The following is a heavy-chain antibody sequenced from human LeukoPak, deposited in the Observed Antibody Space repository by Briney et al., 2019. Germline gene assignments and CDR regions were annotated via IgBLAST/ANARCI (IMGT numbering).Heavy chain of an antibody. D-gene: IGHD4-23*01. J-gene: IGHJ6*02. CDR2: FYTSGST. CDR1: GVSISSYY. CDR3: ARDRTVVGTNYYYGVDV. Sequence: SETLSLTCTVSGVSISSYYWSWIRQPAGKGLEWIGRFYTSGSTNYNPSLKSRVTMSVDTSKNQFSLKLKSVTAADTAVYYCARDRTVVGTNYYYGVDVWGQGTTVTVSS. V-gene: IGHV4-4*07.